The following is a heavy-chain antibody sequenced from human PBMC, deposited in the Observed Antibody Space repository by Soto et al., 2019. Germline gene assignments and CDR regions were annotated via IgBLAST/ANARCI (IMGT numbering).Heavy chain of an antibody. V-gene: IGHV1-58*01. CDR3: AAESMDLYGMDV. CDR1: GFTFTSSA. Sequence: SAKVSCTASGFTFTSSAVQWVRQARGQRLEWIGWIVVGSGNTNYAQKFQERVTITMDMSTSTAYMELSSLRSEDTSVYYCAAESMDLYGMDVWGQGITVTVSS. J-gene: IGHJ6*01. D-gene: IGHD3-10*01. CDR2: IVVGSGNT.